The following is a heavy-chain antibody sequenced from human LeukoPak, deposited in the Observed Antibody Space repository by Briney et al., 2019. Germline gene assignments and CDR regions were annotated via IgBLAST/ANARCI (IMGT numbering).Heavy chain of an antibody. CDR2: INHSGST. CDR1: GGSFSGYY. CDR3: ARAAGWFDP. J-gene: IGHJ5*02. Sequence: SETLSLTCAVYGGSFSGYYWSWIRQPPGKGLEWMGEINHSGSTNYNPSLKSRVTISVDTSKNQFSLKLSSVTAADTAVYYCARAAGWFDPWGQGTLVTVSS. V-gene: IGHV4-34*01.